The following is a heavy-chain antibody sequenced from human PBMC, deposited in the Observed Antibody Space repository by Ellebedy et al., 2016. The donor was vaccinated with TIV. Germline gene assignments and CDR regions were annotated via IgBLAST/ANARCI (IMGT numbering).Heavy chain of an antibody. V-gene: IGHV3-7*02. J-gene: IGHJ4*02. CDR2: IKYDGSEK. CDR1: GFTFSTYW. D-gene: IGHD3-3*01. CDR3: ARWYDDSWTGYYS. Sequence: PGGSLRLSCGASGFTFSTYWMSWVRQAPGKGLEWLANIKYDGSEKYYVGSVKCRFTISRDNAKNSLYLQMDSLRAEDTAVYYCARWYDDSWTGYYSWGQGTLVTVSS.